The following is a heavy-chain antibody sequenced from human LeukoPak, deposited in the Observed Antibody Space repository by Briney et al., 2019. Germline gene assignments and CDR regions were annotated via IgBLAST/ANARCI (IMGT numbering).Heavy chain of an antibody. CDR2: SKLNSGDR. J-gene: IGHJ4*02. V-gene: IGHV1-2*02. D-gene: IGHD3-22*01. CDR1: GYTFTGHY. Sequence: GASVKVSCKASGYTFTGHYLYWVRQAPGQGREWMGWSKLNSGDRNYVKKFQGRDNMTRDTSISTGYLELSRLRSDDTAVYYCAKSLYYYDSSGWAAFDHWGQGTQVTVSS. CDR3: AKSLYYYDSSGWAAFDH.